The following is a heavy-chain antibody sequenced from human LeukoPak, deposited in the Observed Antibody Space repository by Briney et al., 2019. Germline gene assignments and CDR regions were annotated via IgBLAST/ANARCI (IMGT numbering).Heavy chain of an antibody. CDR1: GGSISSYY. J-gene: IGHJ6*03. Sequence: SETLSLTCTVSGGSISSYYWSWIRQPAGKGLEWIGRIYTSGSTNYNPSLKSRVTMSVDTSKNQFSLKLSSVTAADTAVYYCARGATRSRDYYYYMDVWGKGTTVTVSS. D-gene: IGHD2-15*01. CDR3: ARGATRSRDYYYYMDV. CDR2: IYTSGST. V-gene: IGHV4-4*07.